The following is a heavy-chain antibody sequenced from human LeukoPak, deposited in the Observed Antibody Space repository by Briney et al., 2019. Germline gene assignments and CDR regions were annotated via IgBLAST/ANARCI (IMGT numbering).Heavy chain of an antibody. CDR2: IYSGGST. V-gene: IGHV3-66*01. D-gene: IGHD3-22*01. J-gene: IGHJ6*02. CDR1: GFTVSSNY. Sequence: GGSLRLSCAASGFTVSSNYMSWVRQAPGKGLEWVSVIYSGGSTYYADSVKGRFTISRDNSKNTLYLQMNSLGAEGTAVYYCARDWGYYDSSGYYYYYYGMDVWGQGTTVTVSS. CDR3: ARDWGYYDSSGYYYYYYGMDV.